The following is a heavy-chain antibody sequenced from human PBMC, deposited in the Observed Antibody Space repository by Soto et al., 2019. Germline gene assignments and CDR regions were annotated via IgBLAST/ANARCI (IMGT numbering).Heavy chain of an antibody. CDR2: IYWDDDK. V-gene: IGHV2-5*02. J-gene: IGHJ6*02. Sequence: SGPTLVNPTRTLTLTCPFSAFSLSTGGVGVGWIRQPPGKALEWLALIYWDDDKRYSPSLRSRLTITKDTSKNQVVLTMTNMDPVDTATYYCIQSRCGGDCLQSYASYYYYGMDVWGQGTTVTVSS. CDR3: IQSRCGGDCLQSYASYYYYGMDV. D-gene: IGHD2-21*02. CDR1: AFSLSTGGVG.